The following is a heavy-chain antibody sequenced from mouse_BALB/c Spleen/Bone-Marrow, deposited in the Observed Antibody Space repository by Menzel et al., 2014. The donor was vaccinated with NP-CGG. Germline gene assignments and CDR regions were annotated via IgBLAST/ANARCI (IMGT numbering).Heavy chain of an antibody. D-gene: IGHD2-1*01. CDR3: ARPGWGNYVFVY. Sequence: EVQLVESGGGLVQPGGSLKLSCVASGFDFSRYWMSWVRQAPGKGLEWIGEINPDSSTINYTPSLKDKFIISRDNAKNTLYLQMSKVRSEDTALYYCARPGWGNYVFVYWGQGTLVTVST. J-gene: IGHJ3*01. CDR1: GFDFSRYW. V-gene: IGHV4-1*02. CDR2: INPDSSTI.